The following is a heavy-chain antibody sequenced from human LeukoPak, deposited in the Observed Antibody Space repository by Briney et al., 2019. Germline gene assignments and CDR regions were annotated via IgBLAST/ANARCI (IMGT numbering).Heavy chain of an antibody. CDR1: GFTFSNAW. D-gene: IGHD3-10*01. Sequence: GGSLRLPCAASGFTFSNAWMSWVCQAPGKGLEWVGRIKSKTDGGTTDYAAPVKGRFTISRDDSKNTLYLQVNSLKTEDTAVYYCTTDPRYWFGESYDAFDIWGQGTMVTVSS. J-gene: IGHJ3*02. V-gene: IGHV3-15*01. CDR3: TTDPRYWFGESYDAFDI. CDR2: IKSKTDGGTT.